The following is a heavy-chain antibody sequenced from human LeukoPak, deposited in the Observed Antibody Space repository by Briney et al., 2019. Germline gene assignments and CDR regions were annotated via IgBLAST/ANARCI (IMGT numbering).Heavy chain of an antibody. CDR3: ARDQSPDPYYDFWSGYPRGAFDI. CDR1: GFTFSSYW. D-gene: IGHD3-3*01. Sequence: GGSLRLSCAASGFTFSSYWMSWVRQAPGKGLEWVANIKQDGSEKYYVDSVKGRFTISRDNAKNSLYLQMNSLRAEDTAVYYCARDQSPDPYYDFWSGYPRGAFDIWGQGTMVTVSS. J-gene: IGHJ3*02. CDR2: IKQDGSEK. V-gene: IGHV3-7*01.